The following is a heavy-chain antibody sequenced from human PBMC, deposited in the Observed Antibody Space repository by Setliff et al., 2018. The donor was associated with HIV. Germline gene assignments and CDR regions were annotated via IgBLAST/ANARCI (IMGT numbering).Heavy chain of an antibody. Sequence: SETLSLTCTVSGGSISSHYWSWIRQPPGKGLEWIGYIYYSGSTNYNPSLKSRVTTSVDTSKNQFSLKLSSVTAADTAVYYCARKKAALYYGLDVWGQGTPVTVSS. J-gene: IGHJ6*02. CDR2: IYYSGST. CDR3: ARKKAALYYGLDV. V-gene: IGHV4-59*08. D-gene: IGHD2-15*01. CDR1: GGSISSHY.